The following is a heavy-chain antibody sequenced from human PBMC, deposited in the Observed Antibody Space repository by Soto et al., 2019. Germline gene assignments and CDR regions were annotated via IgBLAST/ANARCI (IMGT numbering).Heavy chain of an antibody. CDR3: AAETTMSGSGYGMDV. D-gene: IGHD4-17*01. V-gene: IGHV1-58*02. CDR1: GFTFTSSA. CDR2: IVVGSGNT. J-gene: IGHJ6*02. Sequence: QMQLVQSGPEVKKPGTSVKVSCKASGFTFTSSAMQWVRQARGQRLEWIGWIVVGSGNTNYAQKFQERVTITRDMSXXTAYMELSSLRSEDTAVYYCAAETTMSGSGYGMDVWGQGTTVTVSS.